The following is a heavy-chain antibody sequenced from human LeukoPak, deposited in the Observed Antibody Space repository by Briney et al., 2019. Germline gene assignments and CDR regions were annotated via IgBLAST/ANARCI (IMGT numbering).Heavy chain of an antibody. J-gene: IGHJ6*02. CDR2: IYPDDSDI. Sequence: GESLKISCKASGYSFTTYWIGWVRQMPGKGLEWMGIIYPDDSDITYSPSFQGQVTISADKSISTAYLQWSSLKASDTAIYYCARRQASCTNGVCYTLYDMDVWGQGTTVTVSS. CDR1: GYSFTTYW. CDR3: ARRQASCTNGVCYTLYDMDV. D-gene: IGHD2-8*01. V-gene: IGHV5-51*01.